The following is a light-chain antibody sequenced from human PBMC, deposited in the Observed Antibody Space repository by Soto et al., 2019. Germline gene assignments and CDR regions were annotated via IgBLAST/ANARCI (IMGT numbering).Light chain of an antibody. J-gene: IGLJ2*01. V-gene: IGLV2-23*03. Sequence: QSALTQPASVSGSPGQSITISRTGTSTGVGSFNVVSWYQENPGKAPKLVISEGTKRPSGVSDRFSGSKSGYTASLTISGLLAEGETNYYCSSYAGSNNFVVFGGGTQLTVL. CDR3: SSYAGSNNFVV. CDR2: EGT. CDR1: STGVGSFNV.